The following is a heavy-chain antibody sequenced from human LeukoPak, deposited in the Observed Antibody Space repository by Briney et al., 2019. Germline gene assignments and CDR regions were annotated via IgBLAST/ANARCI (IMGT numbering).Heavy chain of an antibody. V-gene: IGHV3-30-3*01. Sequence: GRSLRLSCAASGFTFSSYAMHWVRQAPGKGLEWVAVISYDGSNKYYADSVKGRFTISRDNSKNTLYLQMNSLRAEDTAVYYCASFPQGSSTSCSPCWFDPWGQGTLVTVSS. CDR1: GFTFSSYA. CDR3: ASFPQGSSTSCSPCWFDP. J-gene: IGHJ5*02. D-gene: IGHD2-2*01. CDR2: ISYDGSNK.